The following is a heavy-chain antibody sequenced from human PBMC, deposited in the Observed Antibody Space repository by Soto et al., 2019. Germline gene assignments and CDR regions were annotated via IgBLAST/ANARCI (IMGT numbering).Heavy chain of an antibody. Sequence: VQLVESGGGVVQPGRSLRLSCAASGFTFSDYAMHWVRQAPGKGLEWVAVVSHDGRNTHYADSVKGRFTISRDSSKNTVALEMTSLRAEDTAVYYWAKGGRQWLVTSDFNYWGQGALVTVSS. CDR1: GFTFSDYA. D-gene: IGHD6-19*01. V-gene: IGHV3-30*18. CDR3: AKGGRQWLVTSDFNY. J-gene: IGHJ4*02. CDR2: VSHDGRNT.